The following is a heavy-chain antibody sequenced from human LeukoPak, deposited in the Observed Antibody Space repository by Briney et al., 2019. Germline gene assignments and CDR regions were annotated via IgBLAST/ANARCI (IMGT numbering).Heavy chain of an antibody. V-gene: IGHV3-30-3*01. CDR2: ISYDESNK. CDR1: GFTFSSYA. D-gene: IGHD6-6*01. J-gene: IGHJ4*02. Sequence: GGSLRLSCAASGFTFSSYAMHWVRQAPGKGLEWVAVISYDESNKYYADSVKGRLTISRDNSKNTLYLQMHSLRAEGTALYYCARETGSSVGSTDFDYWGQGTLVTVSS. CDR3: ARETGSSVGSTDFDY.